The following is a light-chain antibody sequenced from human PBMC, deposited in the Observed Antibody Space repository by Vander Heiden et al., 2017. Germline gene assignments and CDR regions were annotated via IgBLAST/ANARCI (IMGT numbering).Light chain of an antibody. V-gene: IGKV1-5*03. CDR3: QQYNSYSGFT. CDR2: KAS. CDR1: QSISSW. Sequence: DIQMTQSPSTLSASVGDRVTITCRASQSISSWLAWYQQKPGKAPKLLIYKASSLESGDPSRFSGSGSGTEFALTISSLQPDDFATYYCQQYNSYSGFTFGPGTKVDIK. J-gene: IGKJ3*01.